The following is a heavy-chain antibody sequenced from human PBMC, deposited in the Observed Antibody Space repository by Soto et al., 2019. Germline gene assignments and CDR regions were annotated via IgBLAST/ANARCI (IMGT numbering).Heavy chain of an antibody. D-gene: IGHD3-16*01. CDR3: ARAWGRDGFDS. Sequence: QVQLQQWGAGLLKPSETLSLTCAVYGGSFSGYYWSWIRQPPGKGLEWIGEINHYNPSLKSRVTISVDTSKNQFSLKLNSVTAADTAVYYCARAWGRDGFDSWGQGTLVTVSS. CDR1: GGSFSGYY. CDR2: IN. J-gene: IGHJ4*02. V-gene: IGHV4-34*01.